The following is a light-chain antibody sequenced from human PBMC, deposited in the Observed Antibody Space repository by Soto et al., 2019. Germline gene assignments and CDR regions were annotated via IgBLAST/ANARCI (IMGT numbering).Light chain of an antibody. CDR2: GAS. V-gene: IGKV1-5*03. Sequence: DTQMTQSPSTLSASVGDRVTITCRASRSVSKWLAWYQQKPGKAPKLLISGASSLESGVPSRFSGSGSGTEFTLTINSLQPDDFAPYYCQQHNGYFGQGTKLEI. CDR3: QQHNGY. J-gene: IGKJ2*01. CDR1: RSVSKW.